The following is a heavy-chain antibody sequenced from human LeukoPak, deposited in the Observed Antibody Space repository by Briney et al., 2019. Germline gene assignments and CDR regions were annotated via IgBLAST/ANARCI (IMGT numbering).Heavy chain of an antibody. D-gene: IGHD1-1*01. CDR2: IYTSGST. V-gene: IGHV4-4*07. CDR3: AREGSGNDNNYYYYMDV. CDR1: GGSISSYY. Sequence: PSETLSLTCTVSGGSISSYYWSWIRQPAGKGLEWIGRIYTSGSTNYNPSLKSRVTMSVDTSKNQFSLKLSSVTAADTAVYYCAREGSGNDNNYYYYMDVWGKGPRSPSP. J-gene: IGHJ6*03.